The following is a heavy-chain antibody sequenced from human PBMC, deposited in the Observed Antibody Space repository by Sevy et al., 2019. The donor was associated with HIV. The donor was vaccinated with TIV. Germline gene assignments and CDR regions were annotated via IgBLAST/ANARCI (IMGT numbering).Heavy chain of an antibody. V-gene: IGHV3-49*03. CDR1: GFTXGXYX. CDR3: SRALATVDTPXXXXXY. D-gene: IGHD5-12*01. J-gene: IGHJ4*02. CDR2: IRRNXYEPYGGTT. Sequence: GGSLRLSCTSSGFTXGXYXMSWFRQAPGKGLEWVAFIRRNXYEPYGGTTEYAASVKGRFTISRDDSKSIAYLQMNSLXXEDTAVYYCSRALATVDTPXXXXXYWGQGVLVTVSS.